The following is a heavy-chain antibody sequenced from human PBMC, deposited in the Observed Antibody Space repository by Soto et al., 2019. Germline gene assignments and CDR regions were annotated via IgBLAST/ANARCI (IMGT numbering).Heavy chain of an antibody. D-gene: IGHD5-18*01. CDR3: AREKARGYSYGNFDY. J-gene: IGHJ4*02. Sequence: PSETLSLTCAVYGGSFSGYYWSWIRQPPGKGLEWIGEINHSGSTNYNPSLKSRVTISVDTSKNQFSLKLSSVTAADTAVYYCAREKARGYSYGNFDYWGQGTLVTVSS. V-gene: IGHV4-34*01. CDR1: GGSFSGYY. CDR2: INHSGST.